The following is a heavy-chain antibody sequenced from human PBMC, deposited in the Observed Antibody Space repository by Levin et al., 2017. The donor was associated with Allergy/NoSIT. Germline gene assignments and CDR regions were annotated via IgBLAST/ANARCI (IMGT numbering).Heavy chain of an antibody. V-gene: IGHV3-23*01. Sequence: GESLKISCAASGFTFSSYAMSWVRQAPGKGLEWVSAISGSGGSTYYADSVKGRFTISRDNSKNTLYLQMNSLRAEDTAVYYCAKEPTVARGPVGYWGQGTLVTVSS. CDR3: AKEPTVARGPVGY. CDR1: GFTFSSYA. CDR2: ISGSGGST. D-gene: IGHD2-15*01. J-gene: IGHJ4*02.